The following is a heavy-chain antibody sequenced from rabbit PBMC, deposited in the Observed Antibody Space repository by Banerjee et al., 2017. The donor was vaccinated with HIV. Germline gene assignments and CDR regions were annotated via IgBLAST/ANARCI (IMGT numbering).Heavy chain of an antibody. CDR3: ARDLAGAIGWNFNL. J-gene: IGHJ4*01. CDR2: INTSSGNT. CDR1: GFSFSNNYV. V-gene: IGHV1S45*01. D-gene: IGHD4-1*01. Sequence: QEQLEESGGDLVKPEGSLTLTCTASGFSFSNNYVMCWVRQAPGKGLEWIACINTSSGNTVYASWAKGRFTISKTSSTTVTLQMTSLTAADTATYFCARDLAGAIGWNFNLWGQGTLVTVS.